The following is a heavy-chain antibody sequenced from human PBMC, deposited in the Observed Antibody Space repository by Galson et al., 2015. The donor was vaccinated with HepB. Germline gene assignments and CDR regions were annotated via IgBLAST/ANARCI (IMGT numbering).Heavy chain of an antibody. J-gene: IGHJ6*02. V-gene: IGHV4-59*01. CDR1: GGSINTFY. Sequence: SETLSLTWTVSGGSINTFYWSWIRQPLGGGLEWIGYIYYSGSTNYNPSLKSRVTMSVDTSKNEFSLHLTSVTAADTAVYFCARVSYGMDVWGQGTTVTVSS. CDR2: IYYSGST. CDR3: ARVSYGMDV.